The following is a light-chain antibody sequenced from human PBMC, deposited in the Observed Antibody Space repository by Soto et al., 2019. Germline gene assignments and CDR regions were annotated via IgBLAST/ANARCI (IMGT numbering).Light chain of an antibody. CDR1: ESIARH. CDR2: GAS. Sequence: DIQMTQSPSSLSASVGDRVTITCWASESIARHLNWYQQKPGKAPKLLIYGASSLQNGVPSRFRGGGSGTDFTLTISNLQPEDFATYYCQQTYSTLSITFGQGTRLEIK. J-gene: IGKJ5*01. CDR3: QQTYSTLSIT. V-gene: IGKV1-39*01.